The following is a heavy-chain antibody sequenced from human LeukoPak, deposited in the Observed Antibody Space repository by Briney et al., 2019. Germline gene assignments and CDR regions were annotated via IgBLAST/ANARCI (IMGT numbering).Heavy chain of an antibody. CDR3: ARVGKLQYYMDV. J-gene: IGHJ6*03. CDR1: GGSISSYH. CDR2: IYYSGST. V-gene: IGHV4-59*01. Sequence: SETLSLTCTVSGGSISSYHWSWIRQPPGKGLEWIGYIYYSGSTNYNPSLKSRVTISVDTSKNQFSLKLSSVTAADTAVYYCARVGKLQYYMDVWGEGTTVTVSS. D-gene: IGHD4-11*01.